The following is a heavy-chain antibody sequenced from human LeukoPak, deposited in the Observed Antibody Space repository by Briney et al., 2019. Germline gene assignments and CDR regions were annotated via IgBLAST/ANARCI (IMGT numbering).Heavy chain of an antibody. J-gene: IGHJ6*02. D-gene: IGHD6-13*01. V-gene: IGHV4-30-2*01. Sequence: PSETRSLTCAVSGGSISSGGYSWSWIRQPPGKGLEWIGYIYHSGSTYYNPSLKSRVTISVDRSKNQFSLKLSSVTAADTAVYYCARLRYSSSSYGMDVWGQGTTVTVSS. CDR3: ARLRYSSSSYGMDV. CDR1: GGSISSGGYS. CDR2: IYHSGST.